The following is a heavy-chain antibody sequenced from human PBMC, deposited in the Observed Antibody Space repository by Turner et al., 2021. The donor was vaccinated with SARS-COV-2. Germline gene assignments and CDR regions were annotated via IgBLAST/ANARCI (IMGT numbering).Heavy chain of an antibody. CDR2: IYSSGDT. D-gene: IGHD2-21*01. Sequence: VQLQESGPGLLKPSETLSLTCTVADGSLNNFYWSWILQPPGKVLGWIGHIYSSGDTKYSPSLKSGVTFSMDTSKKQFSRRLTSVSAADTAVYYCARGNCREDACYSIPDYWGPGTLVTVSS. CDR1: DGSLNNFY. V-gene: IGHV4-59*01. CDR3: ARGNCREDACYSIPDY. J-gene: IGHJ4*02.